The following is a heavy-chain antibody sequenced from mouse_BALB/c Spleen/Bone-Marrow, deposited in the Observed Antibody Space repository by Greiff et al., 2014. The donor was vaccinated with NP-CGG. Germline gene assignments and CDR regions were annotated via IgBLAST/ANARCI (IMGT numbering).Heavy chain of an antibody. J-gene: IGHJ1*01. D-gene: IGHD4-1*01. CDR1: GFNIKDTY. CDR3: ARWGKLGRGYFDV. V-gene: IGHV14-3*02. Sequence: VQLQQPGAELVKPGASVKLSCTASGFNIKDTYMHWVKQRPEQGLEWIGRIDPANGNTKYDPKFQGEATITADTSSNTAYLQLSSLTSEDTAVYYCARWGKLGRGYFDVWGAGTTVTVSS. CDR2: IDPANGNT.